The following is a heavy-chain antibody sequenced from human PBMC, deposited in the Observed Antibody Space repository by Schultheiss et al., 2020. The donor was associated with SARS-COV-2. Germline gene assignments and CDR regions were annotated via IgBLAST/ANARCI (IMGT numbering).Heavy chain of an antibody. CDR3: ARHADYGSGSLFARPDFDY. J-gene: IGHJ4*02. D-gene: IGHD3-10*01. V-gene: IGHV4-39*01. Sequence: TLSLTCTVSGGSISSGGYDGSWIRQAPGKGLEWIGSIYYTGTTYSNPSLRRRLTMSVDTSKNQFSLRLTSVTAADTAVYSCARHADYGSGSLFARPDFDYWGQGTLVTVSS. CDR1: GGSISSGGYD. CDR2: IYYTGTT.